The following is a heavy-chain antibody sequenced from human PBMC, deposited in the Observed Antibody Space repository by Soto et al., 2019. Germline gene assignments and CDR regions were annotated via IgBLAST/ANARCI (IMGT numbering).Heavy chain of an antibody. V-gene: IGHV1-8*01. CDR2: MNPNSGNT. D-gene: IGHD6-13*01. Sequence: QVQLVQSGAEVKKPGASVKVSCKASGYTFTSYDINWVRQATGQGLEWMGWMNPNSGNTGYAQKFQGRVTMTRNTSISTAYMELSSLRSEDTAVYYCARGEYSSSWYYYYGMDVWGQGTTVTVSS. J-gene: IGHJ6*02. CDR3: ARGEYSSSWYYYYGMDV. CDR1: GYTFTSYD.